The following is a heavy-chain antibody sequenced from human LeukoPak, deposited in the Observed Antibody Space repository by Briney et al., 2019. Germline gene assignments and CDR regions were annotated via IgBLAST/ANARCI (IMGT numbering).Heavy chain of an antibody. D-gene: IGHD2-2*01. V-gene: IGHV4-4*07. CDR3: ARALYCSSTSCSTFDY. CDR1: GGSISSYY. J-gene: IGHJ4*02. Sequence: PSETLSLTCTVSGGSISSYYWSWIRQPAGKGLEWIGRIYTSGSTNYNPSLKSRVTMSVDTSKNQFSLEPSSVTAADTAVYYCARALYCSSTSCSTFDYWGQGTLVTVSS. CDR2: IYTSGST.